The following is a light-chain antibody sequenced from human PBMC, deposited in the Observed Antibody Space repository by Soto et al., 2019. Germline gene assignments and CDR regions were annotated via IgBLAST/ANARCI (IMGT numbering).Light chain of an antibody. Sequence: DIQMTQSPSSLSASVGDRVTITCRASQTISSYLNWYQQRPGKAPMLLIHAASTLQGGVPSRFSGSRSGTDFTLTISSLQPEDFATYYCQQSYTTLPYTFGQGTKLEI. V-gene: IGKV1-39*01. J-gene: IGKJ2*01. CDR1: QTISSY. CDR2: AAS. CDR3: QQSYTTLPYT.